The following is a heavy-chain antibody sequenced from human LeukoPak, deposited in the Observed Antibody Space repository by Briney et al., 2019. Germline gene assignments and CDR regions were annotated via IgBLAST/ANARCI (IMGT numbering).Heavy chain of an antibody. D-gene: IGHD6-19*01. V-gene: IGHV3-30*18. CDR2: ISYDGSNI. Sequence: PGGSLRLSCEASGFTFINYGFHWVRQAPGKGLEWVAVISYDGSNIYYADSVKGRFTISRDNSKNTLFLQMNSLRTEDTAVYYCAKDTSTISVSGTCFDYWGQGTLVTVSS. CDR1: GFTFINYG. CDR3: AKDTSTISVSGTCFDY. J-gene: IGHJ4*02.